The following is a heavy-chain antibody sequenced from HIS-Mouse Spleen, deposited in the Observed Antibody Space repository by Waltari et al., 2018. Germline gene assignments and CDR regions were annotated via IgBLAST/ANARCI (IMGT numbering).Heavy chain of an antibody. D-gene: IGHD6-13*01. J-gene: IGHJ2*01. Sequence: QLQLQESGPGLVKPSETLSLTCTVSGGSISSSSYYWGWIRQPPGKGLEWIGGIYYRWMPYYNPSLKRRVTISVDTSKNQFSLKLSSVTAADTAVYYCAGEIPYSSSWYDWYFDLWGRGTLVTVSS. CDR1: GGSISSSSYY. V-gene: IGHV4-39*07. CDR2: IYYRWMP. CDR3: AGEIPYSSSWYDWYFDL.